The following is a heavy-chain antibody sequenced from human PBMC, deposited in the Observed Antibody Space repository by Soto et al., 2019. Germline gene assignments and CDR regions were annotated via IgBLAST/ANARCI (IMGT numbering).Heavy chain of an antibody. Sequence: SVSNAWMNWVRQAPGKGLEWVGRIQSKTDGGTTDYGAPVKGRFSISRGDSKNTLYLQVNRLNNEDTAVYYCTTEEVYRYYYDRSGYRPLGYWGQGSLVTVSS. J-gene: IGHJ4*02. CDR1: SVSNAW. CDR2: IQSKTDGGTT. D-gene: IGHD3-22*01. V-gene: IGHV3-15*07. CDR3: TTEEVYRYYYDRSGYRPLGY.